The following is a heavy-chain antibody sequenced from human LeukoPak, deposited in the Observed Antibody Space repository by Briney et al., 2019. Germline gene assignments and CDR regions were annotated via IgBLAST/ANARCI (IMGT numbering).Heavy chain of an antibody. V-gene: IGHV1-2*02. J-gene: IGHJ5*02. Sequence: ASVKVSCKASGHSFTGYHIHWVRQAPGQGLEWMAWMNTNDGGISYAQRLQGRVTVTRDTSINTAYVELSDLRSDDTAMYYCVGEAAGAFHRWGQGSPVTVSS. CDR1: GHSFTGYH. CDR2: MNTNDGGI. D-gene: IGHD3-16*01. CDR3: VGEAAGAFHR.